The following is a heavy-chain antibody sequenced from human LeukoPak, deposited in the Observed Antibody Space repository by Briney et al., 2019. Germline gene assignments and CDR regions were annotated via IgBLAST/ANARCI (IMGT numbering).Heavy chain of an antibody. Sequence: GGSLRLSCAASGFTFSSYWMSWVRQAPGKGLEWVANIKQDGSEKYYVDSVKGRFTISRDNAKNSLYLQMNSLRAEDTAVYYCAKVRGYDAFDIWGQGTMVTVSS. CDR3: AKVRGYDAFDI. V-gene: IGHV3-7*03. CDR2: IKQDGSEK. J-gene: IGHJ3*02. CDR1: GFTFSSYW. D-gene: IGHD3-22*01.